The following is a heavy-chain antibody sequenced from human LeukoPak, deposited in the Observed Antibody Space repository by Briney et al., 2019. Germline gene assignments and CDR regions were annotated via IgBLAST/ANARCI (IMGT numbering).Heavy chain of an antibody. D-gene: IGHD2-15*01. CDR2: ISWNSGSI. CDR1: GFTFDDYA. Sequence: GRSLRLSCAASGFTFDDYAMHWVRQAPGKGLEWVSGISWNSGSIGYADSVKGRFTISRDNAKNSLYLQMNSLRAEDTALYYCAKGDLLVAATSYYYYYYGMDVWGQGTTVTVSS. V-gene: IGHV3-9*01. J-gene: IGHJ6*02. CDR3: AKGDLLVAATSYYYYYYGMDV.